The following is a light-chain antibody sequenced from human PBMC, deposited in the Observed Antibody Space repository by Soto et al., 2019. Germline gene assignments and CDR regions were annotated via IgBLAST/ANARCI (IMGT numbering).Light chain of an antibody. J-gene: IGKJ1*01. CDR1: QGISNY. CDR2: GAS. Sequence: EIHMTQSPSSLSASVGDRVTITCRASQGISNYLAWYQQKPGKVPKLLIYGASTLQSGVPSRLSGSGSGTDFTLIINSLQPEDVATYYGQKYDSAPWTFGQGTKVEI. CDR3: QKYDSAPWT. V-gene: IGKV1-27*01.